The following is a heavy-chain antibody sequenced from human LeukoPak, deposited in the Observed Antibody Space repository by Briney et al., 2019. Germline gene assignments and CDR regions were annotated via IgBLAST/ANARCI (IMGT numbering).Heavy chain of an antibody. J-gene: IGHJ6*02. CDR3: ARRGPFYGMDV. Sequence: SETLSLTCTVSGDSVSSGSYYWSWVRQPPGKGLEWIGYIYYSGNTNYNPSLKSRVTISVDTSKNHFSLKLTSVTAADTAVYYCARRGPFYGMDVWGQGTTVTVSS. CDR1: GDSVSSGSYY. D-gene: IGHD3-10*01. V-gene: IGHV4-61*03. CDR2: IYYSGNT.